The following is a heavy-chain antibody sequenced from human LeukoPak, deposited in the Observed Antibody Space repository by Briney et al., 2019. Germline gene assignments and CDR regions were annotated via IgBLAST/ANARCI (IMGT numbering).Heavy chain of an antibody. V-gene: IGHV3-20*04. CDR2: INWNGGST. J-gene: IGHJ4*02. CDR3: ARRAGSYSHSYDY. Sequence: GGSLRLSCAASRFTFNDYGMSWVRQAPGKGLEWVSGINWNGGSTAYANSVRGRFTISRDNAKNSLYLQMNSLRAEDTAVYYCARRAGSYSHSYDYWGQGTLVTVSS. D-gene: IGHD2-15*01. CDR1: RFTFNDYG.